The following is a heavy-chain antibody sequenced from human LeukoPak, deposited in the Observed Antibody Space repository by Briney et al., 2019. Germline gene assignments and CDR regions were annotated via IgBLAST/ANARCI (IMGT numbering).Heavy chain of an antibody. J-gene: IGHJ3*02. CDR2: IYTSGST. Sequence: SETLSLTCTVSGGSISSYYWSWIRQPAGKGLEGIGRIYTSGSTNYNPSLKSRVTMSVDTSKNQFSLKLSSVTAADTAVYYCARYMIYGGNSDDAFDIWGQGTMVTVSS. CDR1: GGSISSYY. D-gene: IGHD4-23*01. CDR3: ARYMIYGGNSDDAFDI. V-gene: IGHV4-4*07.